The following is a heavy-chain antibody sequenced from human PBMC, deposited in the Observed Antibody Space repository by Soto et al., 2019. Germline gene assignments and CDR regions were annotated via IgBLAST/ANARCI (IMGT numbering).Heavy chain of an antibody. CDR2: TYYRSRFFS. D-gene: IGHD3-10*01. J-gene: IGHJ5*02. CDR3: VRDRYSSSGWFDP. CDR1: GDSVSSYSAA. V-gene: IGHV6-1*01. Sequence: SQTLSLTCAISGDSVSSYSAAWNWIRQSPSGGLEWLGRTYYRSRFFSDYAETVKSRIIINPDTSKNQFSLQLKSVTPEDTAVYYCVRDRYSSSGWFDPWGQGTPVTVSS.